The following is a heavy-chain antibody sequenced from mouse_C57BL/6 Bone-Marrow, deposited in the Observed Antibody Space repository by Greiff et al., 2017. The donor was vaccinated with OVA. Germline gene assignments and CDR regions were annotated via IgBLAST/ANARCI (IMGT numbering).Heavy chain of an antibody. D-gene: IGHD4-1*01. CDR2: INPYNGGT. CDR1: GYTFTDYY. J-gene: IGHJ2*01. V-gene: IGHV1-19*01. Sequence: EVKLQESGPVLVKPGASVKMSCKASGYTFTDYYMNWVKQSHGKSLEWIGVINPYNGGTSYNQKFKGKATLTVDKSSSTAYMELNSLTSEDSAVYYCARTGFYFDYWGQGTTLTVSS. CDR3: ARTGFYFDY.